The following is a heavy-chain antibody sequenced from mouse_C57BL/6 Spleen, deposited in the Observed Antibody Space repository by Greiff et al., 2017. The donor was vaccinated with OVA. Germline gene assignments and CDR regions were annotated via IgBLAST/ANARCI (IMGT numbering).Heavy chain of an antibody. CDR2: IDTNSGGT. J-gene: IGHJ3*01. CDR3: ARSDGYYDSSPAWFAY. CDR1: GYTFTSYW. Sequence: VQLQQPGAELVKPGASVKLSCKASGYTFTSYWMHWVKQRPGRGLEWIGRIDTNSGGTKYNEKFKSKATLTVDKPSSTAYMQLSSLTSEDSAVYYCARSDGYYDSSPAWFAYWGQGTLVTVSA. D-gene: IGHD1-1*01. V-gene: IGHV1-72*01.